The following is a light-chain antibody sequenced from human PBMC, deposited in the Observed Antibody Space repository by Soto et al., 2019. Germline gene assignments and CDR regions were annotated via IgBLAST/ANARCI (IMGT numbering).Light chain of an antibody. CDR3: QQYDNYDIT. Sequence: DIQMTQSPSSLSASLGDTVTITCQASQDINQFLNWYPQTQGKATKILIYDVSNLETGVPSRLSGSGYEKHVTRTINSLQTEDIATDYGQQYDNYDITFGQGTRLE. V-gene: IGKV1-33*01. CDR1: QDINQF. J-gene: IGKJ5*01. CDR2: DVS.